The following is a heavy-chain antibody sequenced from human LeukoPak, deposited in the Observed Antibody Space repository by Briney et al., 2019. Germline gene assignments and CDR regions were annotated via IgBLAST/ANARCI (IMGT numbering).Heavy chain of an antibody. CDR3: ARLLQSHIDY. D-gene: IGHD2-15*01. CDR1: GVSISSGSYY. V-gene: IGHV4-61*02. CDR2: IYTSGST. Sequence: SQTLSLTCTVSGVSISSGSYYWSWIRQPAGKGLEWIGRIYTSGSTNYNPSLKSRVTISVDTSKNQFSLKLSSVTAADTAVYYCARLLQSHIDYWGQGTLVTVSS. J-gene: IGHJ4*02.